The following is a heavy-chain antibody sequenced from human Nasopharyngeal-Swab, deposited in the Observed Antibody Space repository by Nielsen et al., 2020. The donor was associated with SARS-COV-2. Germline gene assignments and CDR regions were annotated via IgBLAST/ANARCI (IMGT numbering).Heavy chain of an antibody. J-gene: IGHJ6*02. D-gene: IGHD1-26*01. V-gene: IGHV3-30*18. CDR3: AKDRVGNYYYGMDV. Sequence: GGPLRPSCAALGFTFSSSGMPWVRQAPGKGLEWVAVISYDGSNTYYADSVKGRFTISRDNSKNTMYLQMNSLRAEDTAMYYCAKDRVGNYYYGMDVWGQGTTVTVSS. CDR1: GFTFSSSG. CDR2: ISYDGSNT.